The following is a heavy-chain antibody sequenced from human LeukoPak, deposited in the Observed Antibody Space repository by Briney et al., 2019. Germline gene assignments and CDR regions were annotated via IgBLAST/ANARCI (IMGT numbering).Heavy chain of an antibody. CDR1: GFTFSSYA. V-gene: IGHV3-30*04. Sequence: GGSLRLSCAASGFTFSSYAMHWVRQAPGKGLEWVAVISYDGSNKYYADSVKGRFTISRDNSKNSLYLRMTSLRAEDTAVYYCARDPGRTGFDYWGQGTLVTVSS. CDR2: ISYDGSNK. CDR3: ARDPGRTGFDY. D-gene: IGHD1/OR15-1a*01. J-gene: IGHJ4*02.